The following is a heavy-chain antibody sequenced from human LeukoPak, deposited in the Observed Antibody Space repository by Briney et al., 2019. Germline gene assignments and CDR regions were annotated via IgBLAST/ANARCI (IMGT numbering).Heavy chain of an antibody. V-gene: IGHV4-59*01. Sequence: SETLSLTCSVSGGSLGPYWNWIRQPPGKGLEWIGYIYYSGSTNYNPSLKSRVTMSVDTSKNQFSLELSSVTAADTAVYYCARAEWFGDFLFEPWGQGTLVTVSS. CDR1: GGSLGPY. J-gene: IGHJ5*02. D-gene: IGHD3-10*01. CDR2: IYYSGST. CDR3: ARAEWFGDFLFEP.